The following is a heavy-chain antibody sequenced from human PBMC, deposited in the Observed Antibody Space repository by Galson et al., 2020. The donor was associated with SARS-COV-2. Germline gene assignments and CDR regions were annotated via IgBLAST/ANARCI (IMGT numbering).Heavy chain of an antibody. Sequence: SQASETLSLTCAVYGGSFSGYYWSWIRQPPGKGLEWFGEINHSGSPTYNPSLKIRVTISVDTSKNQFSLKLSSVTAADTAVYYCARDGSSGGGIDYWGQGTLVTVSS. CDR1: GGSFSGYY. D-gene: IGHD6-19*01. V-gene: IGHV4-34*01. CDR2: INHSGSP. J-gene: IGHJ4*02. CDR3: ARDGSSGGGIDY.